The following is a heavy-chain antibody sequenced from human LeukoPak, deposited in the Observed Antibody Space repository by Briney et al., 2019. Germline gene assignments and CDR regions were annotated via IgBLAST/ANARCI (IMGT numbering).Heavy chain of an antibody. Sequence: ASVKLSCKASGYTFTSYDINWVRQATGQGLEWMGWMNPNSGNTGYAQKFQGRVTITRNTSISTAYMELSSLRSEDTAVYYCARGPGIPDYYYYYMDVWGKGTTVTVSS. J-gene: IGHJ6*03. V-gene: IGHV1-8*03. CDR2: MNPNSGNT. CDR1: GYTFTSYD. CDR3: ARGPGIPDYYYYYMDV. D-gene: IGHD1-14*01.